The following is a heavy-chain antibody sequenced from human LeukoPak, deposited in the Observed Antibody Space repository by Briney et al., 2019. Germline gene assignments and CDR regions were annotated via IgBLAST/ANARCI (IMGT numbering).Heavy chain of an antibody. CDR1: GFTFSSYG. CDR2: IWYDGSNK. J-gene: IGHJ3*02. V-gene: IGHV3-33*01. D-gene: IGHD6-19*01. Sequence: GGSLRLSCAASGFTFSSYGMHWVRQAPGKGLEWVAVIWYDGSNKYYADSVKGRFTISRDNSKNTLYLQMNSLRAEDTAVYYCARDVIAVAGIHAFDIWGQGTMVTVSS. CDR3: ARDVIAVAGIHAFDI.